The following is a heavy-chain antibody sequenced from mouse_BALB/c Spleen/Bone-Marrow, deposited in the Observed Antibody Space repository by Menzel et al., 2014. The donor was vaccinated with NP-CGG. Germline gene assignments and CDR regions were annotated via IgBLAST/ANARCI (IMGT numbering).Heavy chain of an antibody. Sequence: QVQLQQSGAELVKPGASVKMSCKASGYTFTSYNVYWVKRTPGQGLEWIGTIYPGNGDTSYNQKFKGKATLTADKSSSTAYMQLSSLTSEDSAVYYCARDYRYGYYAMDYWGQGTSVTVSS. CDR3: ARDYRYGYYAMDY. D-gene: IGHD2-14*01. J-gene: IGHJ4*01. CDR2: IYPGNGDT. V-gene: IGHV1-12*01. CDR1: GYTFTSYN.